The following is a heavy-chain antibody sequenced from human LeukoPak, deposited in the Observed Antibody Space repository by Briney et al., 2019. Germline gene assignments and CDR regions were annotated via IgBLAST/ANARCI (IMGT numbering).Heavy chain of an antibody. CDR2: IIPIFGTA. CDR3: ARTGRSYSHFDY. D-gene: IGHD1-26*01. V-gene: IGHV1-69*13. CDR1: GGTFSSYA. J-gene: IGHJ4*02. Sequence: SVKVSCKASGGTFSSYAISWVRQAPGQGLEWMGGIIPIFGTANYAQKFQGRVTITADESTSTAYMELSSLRSEDTAVYYCARTGRSYSHFDYWGQGTLVTVSS.